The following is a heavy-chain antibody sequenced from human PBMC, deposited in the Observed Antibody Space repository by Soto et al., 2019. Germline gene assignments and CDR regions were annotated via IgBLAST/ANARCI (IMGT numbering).Heavy chain of an antibody. CDR3: AILGTYYFDNTDNYFDF. CDR1: GYTLTRYS. D-gene: IGHD3-22*01. J-gene: IGHJ4*02. CDR2: INAGNGNT. Sequence: ASVKVSCKASGYTLTRYSIHWVRQAPGQRLEWMGWINAGNGNTKFSQKFQGRVTITRDTSASTAYMELRGLRSDDTAVYYCAILGTYYFDNTDNYFDFWGQGTLVTVSS. V-gene: IGHV1-3*01.